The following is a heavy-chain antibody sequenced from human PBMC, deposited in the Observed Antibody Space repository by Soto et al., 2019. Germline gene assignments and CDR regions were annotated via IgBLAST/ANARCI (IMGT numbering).Heavy chain of an antibody. CDR1: GFTFNFYA. CDR3: TKAGGWYYYDSSGPPDASHV. J-gene: IGHJ3*01. Sequence: RLSCAASGFTFNFYAMAWVRQAPGKGLEWVSGISVNGRTNYADSVKGRFTISRDNSKNMVFLQMDTLRAEDTALYYCTKAGGWYYYDSSGPPDASHVWGQGTMVTVPS. V-gene: IGHV3-23*01. CDR2: ISVNGRT. D-gene: IGHD3-22*01.